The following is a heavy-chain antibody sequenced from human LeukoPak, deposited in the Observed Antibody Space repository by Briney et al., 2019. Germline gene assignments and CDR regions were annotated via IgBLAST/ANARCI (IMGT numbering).Heavy chain of an antibody. Sequence: GGSLRLSCAASGFTFSSYAMAWVRQAPGKGLEWVSTISGSSTTTYYADSVKGRFTISRDNAKNSLYLQMNSLRAEDTAVYYCTVGNWGLDYWGQGTLVTVSS. J-gene: IGHJ4*02. CDR2: ISGSSTTT. V-gene: IGHV3-23*01. CDR1: GFTFSSYA. D-gene: IGHD7-27*01. CDR3: TVGNWGLDY.